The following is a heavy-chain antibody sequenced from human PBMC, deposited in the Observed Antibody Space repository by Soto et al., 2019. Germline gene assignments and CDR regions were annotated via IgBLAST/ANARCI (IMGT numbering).Heavy chain of an antibody. CDR2: ISATGGST. Sequence: GGSQSLSCAASGFTFSSYTMSWVRQAPGKGLEWVSLISATGGSTYYADSVKGRFTISRDNSHNTLYLQVHSLTAEDTAVYYCAKDRRAGGNSAFYFDFWGQGAQVTFSS. CDR3: AKDRRAGGNSAFYFDF. V-gene: IGHV3-23*01. D-gene: IGHD3-16*01. J-gene: IGHJ4*02. CDR1: GFTFSSYT.